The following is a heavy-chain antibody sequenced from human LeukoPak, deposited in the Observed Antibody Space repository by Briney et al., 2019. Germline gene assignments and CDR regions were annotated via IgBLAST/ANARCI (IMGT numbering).Heavy chain of an antibody. CDR2: IWYDGSNK. CDR1: GFTFSSYG. CDR3: AKGGSYYSFDY. J-gene: IGHJ4*02. V-gene: IGHV3-33*03. D-gene: IGHD1-26*01. Sequence: GGSLRLSCAASGFTFSSYGMHWVRQAPGKGLEWVAVIWYDGSNKYYADSVKGRFTISRDNAKNSLYLQMNSLRAEDTALYYCAKGGSYYSFDYWGQGTLVTVSS.